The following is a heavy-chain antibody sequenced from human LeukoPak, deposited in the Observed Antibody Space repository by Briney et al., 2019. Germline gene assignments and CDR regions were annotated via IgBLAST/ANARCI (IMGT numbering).Heavy chain of an antibody. V-gene: IGHV1-2*02. D-gene: IGHD5-18*01. CDR3: ARDRGHQLWPLGTTYYFDY. J-gene: IGHJ4*02. CDR1: GYTFTSYG. CDR2: INPNSGGT. Sequence: GASVKVSCKASGYTFTSYGISWVRQAPGQGLEWMGWINPNSGGTNYAQKFQGRVTMTRDTSISTAYMELSRLRSDDTAVYYCARDRGHQLWPLGTTYYFDYWGQGTLVTVSS.